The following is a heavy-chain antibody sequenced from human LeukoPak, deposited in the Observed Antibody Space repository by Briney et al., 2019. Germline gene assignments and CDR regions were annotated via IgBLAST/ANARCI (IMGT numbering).Heavy chain of an antibody. CDR3: KSGGAAPGSFDN. CDR1: GFTFSSYG. Sequence: GGSLRLSCAASGFTFSSYGMHWVRQAPGKGLEWVAYIKQDASDKYYVDSMKGRFTISRDNAKNSLYLQLNSLRVEDTAVYYCKSGGAAPGSFDNWGQGTLVTVSP. D-gene: IGHD6-13*01. J-gene: IGHJ4*02. CDR2: IKQDASDK. V-gene: IGHV3-7*01.